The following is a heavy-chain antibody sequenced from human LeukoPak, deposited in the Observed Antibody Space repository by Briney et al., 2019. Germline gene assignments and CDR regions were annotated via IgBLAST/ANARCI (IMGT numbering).Heavy chain of an antibody. CDR2: IYYSGST. V-gene: IGHV4-59*01. CDR3: ARALGDSSGYYYFDY. D-gene: IGHD3-22*01. Sequence: PSETLSLTCTVSGGSISSYYWSWIRQPPGKGLEWIGCIYYSGSTNYNPSFKSRVTISVDTSKNQFSLKLSSVTAADTAVYYCARALGDSSGYYYFDYWGQGTLVTVSS. CDR1: GGSISSYY. J-gene: IGHJ4*02.